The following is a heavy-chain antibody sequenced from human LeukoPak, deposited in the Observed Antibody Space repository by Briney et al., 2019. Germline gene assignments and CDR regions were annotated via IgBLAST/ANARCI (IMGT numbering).Heavy chain of an antibody. V-gene: IGHV1-8*03. D-gene: IGHD3-16*01. Sequence: ASVKVSCKASGYTFTSYDINWVRQATGQGLEWMGWMNPNSGNTGYARKFQGRVTITRNTSISTAYMELSSLRSEDTAVYYCAREFEGADAFDIWGQGTMVTVSS. CDR1: GYTFTSYD. CDR2: MNPNSGNT. J-gene: IGHJ3*02. CDR3: AREFEGADAFDI.